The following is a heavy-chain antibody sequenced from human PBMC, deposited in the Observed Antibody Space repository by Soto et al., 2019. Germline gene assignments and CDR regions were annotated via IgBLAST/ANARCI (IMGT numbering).Heavy chain of an antibody. D-gene: IGHD3-22*01. CDR1: ESTFSNYA. CDR3: AKNPGYYYDSTGYHFDY. J-gene: IGHJ4*02. CDR2: ISYGGGTT. Sequence: EVQLLESGGGLVQPGGSLRLSCAASESTFSNYAMSWVRQAPGKGLEWVSAISYGGGTTYYADSVKGRFTISRDNSKNTLYLQMNSLRAEDTAVYYCAKNPGYYYDSTGYHFDYWGQGTLVTVSS. V-gene: IGHV3-23*01.